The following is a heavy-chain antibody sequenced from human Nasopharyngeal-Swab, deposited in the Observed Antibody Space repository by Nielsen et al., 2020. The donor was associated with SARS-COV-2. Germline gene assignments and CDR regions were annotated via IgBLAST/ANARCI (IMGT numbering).Heavy chain of an antibody. CDR3: ARDDGDVPGVTGSGPPGGF. CDR1: GFGVTRFS. D-gene: IGHD2-8*01. CDR2: IDSHGGSS. V-gene: IGHV1-46*01. Sequence: ASVKVSCKASGFGVTRFSMHWVRQAPGQGLEWIGIIDSHGGSSKFAQNFQGRVTVTTDTSTNIVYMQLSSLRSEDTAVYYCARDDGDVPGVTGSGPPGGFWGQGTLVTVSS. J-gene: IGHJ4*02.